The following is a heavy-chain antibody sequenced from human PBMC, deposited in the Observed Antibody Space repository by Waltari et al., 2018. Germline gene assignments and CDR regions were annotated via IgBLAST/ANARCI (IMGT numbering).Heavy chain of an antibody. J-gene: IGHJ3*02. Sequence: QVQLVESGGGVVQPGRSLRLSCAASGFTFSSYAMHWVRQAPGKGLEWVAVISYDGSNKYYADSVKGRFTISRDNSKNTLYLQMNSLRAEDTAVYYCARDIVVVPAAITYAFDIWGQGTMVTVSS. CDR3: ARDIVVVPAAITYAFDI. CDR1: GFTFSSYA. V-gene: IGHV3-30-3*01. D-gene: IGHD2-2*02. CDR2: ISYDGSNK.